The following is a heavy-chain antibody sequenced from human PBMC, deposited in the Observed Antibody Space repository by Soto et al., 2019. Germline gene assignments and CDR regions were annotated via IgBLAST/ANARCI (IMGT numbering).Heavy chain of an antibody. D-gene: IGHD2-2*01. CDR3: AREVHCDGTICYPASDEKYFYYYYVDV. V-gene: IGHV3-23*01. J-gene: IGHJ6*03. Sequence: GGSLRLSCAASGFSFSNYGINWVRQAPGKGLEWVASISGSGCCTFYADSVKGRFTISRDNSKNTVFLQMNSLRAEDTAVLYCAREVHCDGTICYPASDEKYFYYYYVDVWGKGTTVTVSS. CDR2: ISGSGCCT. CDR1: GFSFSNYG.